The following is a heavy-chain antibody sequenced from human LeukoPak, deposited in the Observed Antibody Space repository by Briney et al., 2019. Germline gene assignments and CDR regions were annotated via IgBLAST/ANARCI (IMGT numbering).Heavy chain of an antibody. V-gene: IGHV3-21*04. Sequence: GGSLRLSCAASGFTFSSYSMNWVRQASGKGLEWVSSISSSSSYIYYADSVKGRFTISRDNAKNSLYLQMNSLRAGDTAVYYCARDRATEAYFDYWGQGTLVTVSS. J-gene: IGHJ4*02. CDR2: ISSSSSYI. CDR1: GFTFSSYS. CDR3: ARDRATEAYFDY. D-gene: IGHD1-26*01.